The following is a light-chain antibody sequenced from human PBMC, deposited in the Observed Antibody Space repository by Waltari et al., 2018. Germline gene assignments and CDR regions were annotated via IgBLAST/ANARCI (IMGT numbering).Light chain of an antibody. V-gene: IGKV4-1*01. CDR1: QTVLSSSNNKNY. J-gene: IGKJ4*01. CDR3: QQYYSEPIT. CDR2: WAS. Sequence: DIVMTQSPDSLAVSLGERATINCQSSQTVLSSSNNKNYLAWFQQKPGQPPNLLIYWASTRESWVPDRFSGSGSGTDFTLTISSLQAEDVAVYDCQQYYSEPITFGGGTKVEIK.